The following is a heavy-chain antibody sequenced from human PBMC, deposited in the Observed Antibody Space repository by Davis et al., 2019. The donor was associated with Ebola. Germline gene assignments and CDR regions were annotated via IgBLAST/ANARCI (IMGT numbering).Heavy chain of an antibody. V-gene: IGHV3-11*04. CDR1: GFTFSDYY. CDR2: ISSSGSTI. CDR3: ARDKVPAAWGFDY. Sequence: GESLKFSCAASGFTFSDYYMSWIRQAPGKGLEWVSYISSSGSTIYYADSVKGRFTISRDNAKNSLYLQMNSLRAEDTAVYYCARDKVPAAWGFDYWGQGTLVTVSS. D-gene: IGHD2-2*01. J-gene: IGHJ4*02.